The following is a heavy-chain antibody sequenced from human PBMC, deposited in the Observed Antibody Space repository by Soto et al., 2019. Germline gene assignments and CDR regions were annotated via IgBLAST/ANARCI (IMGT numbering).Heavy chain of an antibody. CDR1: GFTFSSYA. CDR2: ISGSGGST. CDR3: AKDMSGSYYYYGMDV. V-gene: IGHV3-23*01. Sequence: PGGSLRLSCAASGFTFSSYAMSWVRQAPGKGLEWVSAISGSGGSTYYADSVKGRLTISRDNSKNTLYLQMNSLRAEDTAVYYCAKDMSGSYYYYGMDVWGQGTTVTVSS. D-gene: IGHD3-10*02. J-gene: IGHJ6*02.